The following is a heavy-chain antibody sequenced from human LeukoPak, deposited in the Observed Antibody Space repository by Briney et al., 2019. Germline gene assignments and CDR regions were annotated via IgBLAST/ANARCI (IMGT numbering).Heavy chain of an antibody. J-gene: IGHJ4*02. V-gene: IGHV3-30*03. CDR3: ATGEGYYYDSSGYYPFDY. D-gene: IGHD3-22*01. CDR1: GFTFSSYG. CDR2: ISYDGSNK. Sequence: GGSLRLSCAASGFTFSSYGMHWVRQAPGKGLEWVAVISYDGSNKYCADSVKGRFTISRDNSKNTLYLQMNSLRAEDTAVYYCATGEGYYYDSSGYYPFDYWGQGTLVTVSS.